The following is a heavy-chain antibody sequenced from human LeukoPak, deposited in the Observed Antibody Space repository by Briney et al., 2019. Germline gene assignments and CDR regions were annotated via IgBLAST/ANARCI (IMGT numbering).Heavy chain of an antibody. CDR1: GGTFSSYA. Sequence: ASVKVSCKASGGTFSSYAISWVRQAPGQGREWMGGIIPIFGTANYAQKFQGRVTITADESTSTAYMELSSLRSEDTAVYYCAREAEAVAGPFDYWGQGTLVTVSS. J-gene: IGHJ4*02. CDR3: AREAEAVAGPFDY. V-gene: IGHV1-69*13. CDR2: IIPIFGTA. D-gene: IGHD6-19*01.